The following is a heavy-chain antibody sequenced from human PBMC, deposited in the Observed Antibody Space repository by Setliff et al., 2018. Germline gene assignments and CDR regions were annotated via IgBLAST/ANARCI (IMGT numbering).Heavy chain of an antibody. Sequence: SETLSLTCNVSGGSVSSTSHYWGWIRQPPGKGMEWIGSVYYSGYTYYNPSLRSRVTISVDMSKNQFSMKLTSVTAADTAVYYCARVDFTMIQGVLGLWGQGTLVTVSS. V-gene: IGHV4-39*07. D-gene: IGHD3-10*01. CDR3: ARVDFTMIQGVLGL. CDR1: GGSVSSTSHY. CDR2: VYYSGYT. J-gene: IGHJ1*01.